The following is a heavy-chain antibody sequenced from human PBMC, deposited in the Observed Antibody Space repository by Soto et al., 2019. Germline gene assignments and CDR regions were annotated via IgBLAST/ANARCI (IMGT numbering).Heavy chain of an antibody. CDR2: IYFDGITT. CDR3: ARGGAMGVDY. V-gene: IGHV3-74*01. CDR1: GFTFNTHW. D-gene: IGHD1-26*01. J-gene: IGHJ4*02. Sequence: GGSLRLSCTASGFTFNTHWMHWVRQAPGKGLVWVSRIYFDGITTNYADSVKGRLTVSRDNAKNTVYLHVNTLRDEDTAVYYCARGGAMGVDYWGQGTMVTVYS.